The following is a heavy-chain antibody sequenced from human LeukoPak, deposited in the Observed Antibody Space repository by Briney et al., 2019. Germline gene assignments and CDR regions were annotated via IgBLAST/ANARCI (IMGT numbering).Heavy chain of an antibody. V-gene: IGHV7-4-1*02. D-gene: IGHD2-2*01. CDR3: ARGLGYCSSSSCHFDY. J-gene: IGHJ4*02. CDR2: ITTNTGNP. CDR1: GYTFTSYA. Sequence: GASVKVSCKASGYTFTSYAMNWVRQAPGQGLEWMGWITTNTGNPTYAQGFTGRFVFFLDTSVSTTYLQITSLEAEDTAVYYCARGLGYCSSSSCHFDYWGQGTLVTVSS.